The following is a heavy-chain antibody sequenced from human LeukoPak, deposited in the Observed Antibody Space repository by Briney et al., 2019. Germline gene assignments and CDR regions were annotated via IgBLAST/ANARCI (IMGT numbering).Heavy chain of an antibody. CDR3: ARDLIYCSSTSCYREYYMDV. CDR2: ISSSSSYI. CDR1: GFTFSSYS. V-gene: IGHV3-21*01. Sequence: GGSLRLSCAASGFTFSSYSMNWVRQAPGKGLGWVSSISSSSSYIYYADSVKGRFTISRDNAKNSLYLQMNSLRAEDTAVYYCARDLIYCSSTSCYREYYMDVWGKGTTVTVSS. D-gene: IGHD2-2*01. J-gene: IGHJ6*03.